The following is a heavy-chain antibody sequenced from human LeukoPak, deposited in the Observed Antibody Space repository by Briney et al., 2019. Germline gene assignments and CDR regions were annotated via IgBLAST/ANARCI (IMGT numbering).Heavy chain of an antibody. CDR1: GFTFSSYW. CDR3: ARGASYYYGSGSYYMDV. D-gene: IGHD3-10*01. CDR2: IKQDGSEK. V-gene: IGHV3-7*01. J-gene: IGHJ6*03. Sequence: PGGSLRLSCAASGFTFSSYWMSWVRQAPGKGLEWVANIKQDGSEKYYVDSVKGRFTISRDNAKNSLYLQMNSLRAEDTAVYYCARGASYYYGSGSYYMDVWGKGTTVTVSS.